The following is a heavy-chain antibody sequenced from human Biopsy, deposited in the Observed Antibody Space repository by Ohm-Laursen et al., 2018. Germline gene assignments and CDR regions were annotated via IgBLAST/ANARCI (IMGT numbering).Heavy chain of an antibody. J-gene: IGHJ6*02. CDR3: AKDVRVKVQLDGMDV. Sequence: SLRLSCAASGFTFADYAMHWVRQAPGKGLEWVSGISWHSGSRGYADSVKGRFTISRDNAKKLLYLQMNSLRAEDTALYYCAKDVRVKVQLDGMDVRGQGTTVTVSS. V-gene: IGHV3-9*01. CDR2: ISWHSGSR. CDR1: GFTFADYA. D-gene: IGHD1-1*01.